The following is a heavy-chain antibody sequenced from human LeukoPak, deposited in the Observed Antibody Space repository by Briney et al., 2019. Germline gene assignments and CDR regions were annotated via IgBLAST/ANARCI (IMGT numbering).Heavy chain of an antibody. J-gene: IGHJ4*02. V-gene: IGHV3-7*03. CDR3: ASMVRGVIK. D-gene: IGHD3-10*01. CDR2: IKEDGSEK. CDR1: GFPFSNYW. Sequence: GGSLRLSCAASGFPFSNYWMSWVRQAPGKGLEWVANIKEDGSEKYYVDSVKGRFTISRDNSKNTLYLQMNSLRAEDTAVYYCASMVRGVIKWGQGTLVTVSS.